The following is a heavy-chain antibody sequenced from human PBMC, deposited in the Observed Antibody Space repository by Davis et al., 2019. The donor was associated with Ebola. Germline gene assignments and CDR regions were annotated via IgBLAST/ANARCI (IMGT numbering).Heavy chain of an antibody. Sequence: ASVKVSCKASGYTFTGYYMHWVRQAPGQGLEWMGWINPNSGGTNYAQKFQGWVTMTRDTSISTAYMELSRLRSDDTAVYYCARAVIAAAGNDAFDIWGQGTMVTVSS. CDR1: GYTFTGYY. J-gene: IGHJ3*02. V-gene: IGHV1-2*04. CDR3: ARAVIAAAGNDAFDI. D-gene: IGHD6-13*01. CDR2: INPNSGGT.